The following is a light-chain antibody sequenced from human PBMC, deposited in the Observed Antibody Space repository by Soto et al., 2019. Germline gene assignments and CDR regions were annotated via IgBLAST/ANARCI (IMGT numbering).Light chain of an antibody. V-gene: IGKV3-20*01. CDR3: QHYGAAPIT. CDR1: QSVGGN. Sequence: EIVLTQSPGSLSLSPGDRATLSCRASQSVGGNVAWYQQIPGQPPKLLIFGASSRATGIADKFSGSGSGTDFTLTISRLEPAEFALYYCQHYGAAPITFGQGTRLEIK. J-gene: IGKJ5*01. CDR2: GAS.